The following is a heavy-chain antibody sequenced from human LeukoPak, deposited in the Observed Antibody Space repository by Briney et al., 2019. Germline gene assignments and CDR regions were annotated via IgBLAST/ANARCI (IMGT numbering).Heavy chain of an antibody. CDR3: ARGAAQYDSSGYQSSPFAY. CDR1: GGTFSSYG. CDR2: IIPIFDII. V-gene: IGHV1-69*04. Sequence: ASVKVSCKASGGTFSSYGISWVRQAPGQGLDWMGRIIPIFDIINYAQNFQGRVTITADKSTSTAYMELSSLRSEDTAVYYCARGAAQYDSSGYQSSPFAYWGQGTLVTVSS. D-gene: IGHD3-22*01. J-gene: IGHJ4*02.